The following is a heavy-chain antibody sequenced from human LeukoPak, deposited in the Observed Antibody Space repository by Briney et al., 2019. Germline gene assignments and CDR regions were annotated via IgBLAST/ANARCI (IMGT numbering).Heavy chain of an antibody. CDR2: IYYSGST. D-gene: IGHD3-3*01. Sequence: SETLPLTCTVSGGSISSGGYYWSWIRQHPGKGLEWIGYIYYSGSTYYNPSLKSRVTISVDTSKNQFSLKLSSVTAADTAVYYCARDTRGAFDIWGQGTMVTVSS. CDR1: GGSISSGGYY. CDR3: ARDTRGAFDI. V-gene: IGHV4-31*03. J-gene: IGHJ3*02.